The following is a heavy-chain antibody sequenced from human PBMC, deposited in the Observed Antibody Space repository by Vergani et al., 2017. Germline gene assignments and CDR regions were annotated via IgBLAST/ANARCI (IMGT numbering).Heavy chain of an antibody. CDR2: ISNDGSKK. D-gene: IGHD3-10*01. Sequence: QVQLAESGGGSVQPGRSLRLSCAASGFSLSSHVIHWVRQAPGKGLEWVAVISNDGSKKYYADSVKGRFTISRDNSKNTPDLQMNILRTQDTAVYYCAKAGSVTSGSLQYNFYMDVWGKGTTVTVS. V-gene: IGHV3-30*18. J-gene: IGHJ6*03. CDR1: GFSLSSHV. CDR3: AKAGSVTSGSLQYNFYMDV.